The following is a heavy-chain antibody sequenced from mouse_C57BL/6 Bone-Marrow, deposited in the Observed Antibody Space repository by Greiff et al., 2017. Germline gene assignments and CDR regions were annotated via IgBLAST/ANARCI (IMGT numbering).Heavy chain of an antibody. J-gene: IGHJ4*01. CDR2: IDPSDSYT. V-gene: IGHV1-50*01. Sequence: VQLQQPGAELVKPGASVKLSCKASGYTFTSYWMQCVKQRPGQGLEWIGEIDPSDSYTNYNQKFKGKATLTVDTSSSTAYMQLSSLTSEDSAVYYCARGIYYGNYDYAMDYWGQGTSVTVSS. CDR1: GYTFTSYW. CDR3: ARGIYYGNYDYAMDY. D-gene: IGHD2-1*01.